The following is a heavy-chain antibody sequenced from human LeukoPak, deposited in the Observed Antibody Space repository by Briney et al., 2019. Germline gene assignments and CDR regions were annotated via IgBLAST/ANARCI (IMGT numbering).Heavy chain of an antibody. J-gene: IGHJ6*02. V-gene: IGHV3-23*01. CDR3: AKELHYYVAMDV. D-gene: IGHD3-10*02. CDR2: IGSDYKT. Sequence: GGSLRLSCAASGFTFSGFAMTWVRQAPGKGLEWVSSIGSDYKTHYSESVKGRFAISRDNSKSTLFLQMNSLRAEDTALYYCAKELHYYVAMDVWGQGTAVTVSS. CDR1: GFTFSGFA.